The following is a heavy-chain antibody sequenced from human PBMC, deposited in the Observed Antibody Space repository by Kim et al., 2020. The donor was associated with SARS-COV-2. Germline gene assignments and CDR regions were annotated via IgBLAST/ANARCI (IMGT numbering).Heavy chain of an antibody. Sequence: ASVKVSCKASGYTFTSYAMHWVRQAPGQRLEWMGWINAGNGNTKYSQKFQGRVTITRDTSASTAYMELSSLRSEDTAVYYCARAYCGGDCSTYYYYMDVWGKGTTVTVSS. CDR2: INAGNGNT. D-gene: IGHD2-21*01. CDR1: GYTFTSYA. V-gene: IGHV1-3*01. CDR3: ARAYCGGDCSTYYYYMDV. J-gene: IGHJ6*03.